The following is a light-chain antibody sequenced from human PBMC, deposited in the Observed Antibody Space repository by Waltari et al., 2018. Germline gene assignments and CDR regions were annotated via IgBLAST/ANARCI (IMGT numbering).Light chain of an antibody. J-gene: IGLJ2*01. CDR2: DVS. CDR1: RRDVGASDY. Sequence: QSALTQPASGSGSPGKSITISCPGTRRDVGASDYVPWYQQHPGKAPKLMIYDVSKRPSGVSNRFSGSKSGNTASLTISGLQAEDEADYYCSSYTSSSPLVVFGGGTKLTVL. V-gene: IGLV2-14*01. CDR3: SSYTSSSPLVV.